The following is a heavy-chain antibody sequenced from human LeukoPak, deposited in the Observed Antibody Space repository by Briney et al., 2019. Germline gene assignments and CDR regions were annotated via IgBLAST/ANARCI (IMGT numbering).Heavy chain of an antibody. Sequence: GGSLRLSCAASGFTFSGYPIHWVRQAPGKGLEWVAVILYDGSNKYYADSVKGRFTISRDNSKNTLYLQMNSLRAEDTAVYCCARERCSSTSCQNYYYYGMDVWGQGTTVTVSS. V-gene: IGHV3-30-3*01. D-gene: IGHD2-2*01. CDR3: ARERCSSTSCQNYYYYGMDV. CDR1: GFTFSGYP. CDR2: ILYDGSNK. J-gene: IGHJ6*02.